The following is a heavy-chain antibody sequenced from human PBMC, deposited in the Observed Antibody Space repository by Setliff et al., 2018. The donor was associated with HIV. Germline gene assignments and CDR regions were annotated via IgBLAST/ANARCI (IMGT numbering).Heavy chain of an antibody. Sequence: GGSLRLSCAASGFIFDDYAMHWVRQAPGKGLEWVSGISWNSGSIGYADSVKGRFTISRDNAKNSLYLQMNSLRRDDMAVYYCAKAGGSNYGILHYFEYWGQGTRVTVSS. V-gene: IGHV3-9*03. D-gene: IGHD3-9*01. CDR2: ISWNSGSI. CDR1: GFIFDDYA. J-gene: IGHJ4*02. CDR3: AKAGGSNYGILHYFEY.